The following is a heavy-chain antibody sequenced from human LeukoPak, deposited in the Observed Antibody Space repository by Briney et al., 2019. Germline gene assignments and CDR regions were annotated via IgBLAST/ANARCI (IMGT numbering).Heavy chain of an antibody. CDR2: INPSGGST. CDR3: ARAPSGEQQLIRLFDY. J-gene: IGHJ4*02. Sequence: GASVKVSCKASGYTFTSYYMHWVRQAPGQGLEWMGIINPSGGSTSYAQKFQGRVTMTRDMSTSTVYMELSSLRSEDTAVYYCARAPSGEQQLIRLFDYWGQGTLVTVSS. V-gene: IGHV1-46*01. D-gene: IGHD6-13*01. CDR1: GYTFTSYY.